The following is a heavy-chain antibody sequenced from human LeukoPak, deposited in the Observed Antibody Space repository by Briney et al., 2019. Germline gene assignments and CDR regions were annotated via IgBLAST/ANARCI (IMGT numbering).Heavy chain of an antibody. CDR3: ARASNILTGRATPYYYYGMDV. Sequence: ASVKVSCKASGYTFTSYYMHWVRQAPGQGLEWMGIINPSGGSTSYAQKFQGRVTMTRDTSTSTVYMELSSLRSEDTAVYYCARASNILTGRATPYYYYGMDVWGKGTTVTVSS. CDR1: GYTFTSYY. CDR2: INPSGGST. J-gene: IGHJ6*04. D-gene: IGHD3-9*01. V-gene: IGHV1-46*01.